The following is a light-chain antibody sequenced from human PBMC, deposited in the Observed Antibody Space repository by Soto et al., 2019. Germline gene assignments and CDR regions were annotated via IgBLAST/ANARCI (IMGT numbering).Light chain of an antibody. Sequence: QSALTQPASVSGSPRQSITISCTGTSIDIGTYNLVSWYQQHPAKAPKLMIYEVNKRPSGVSNRFSGSKSGNTASLTISGLQAEDEADYYCSSYAGSNTLIFGGGTKLTVL. CDR2: EVN. J-gene: IGLJ2*01. V-gene: IGLV2-23*02. CDR1: SIDIGTYNL. CDR3: SSYAGSNTLI.